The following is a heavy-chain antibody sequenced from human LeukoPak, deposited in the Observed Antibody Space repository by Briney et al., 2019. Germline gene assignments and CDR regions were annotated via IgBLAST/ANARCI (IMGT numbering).Heavy chain of an antibody. CDR1: GYTFTGYY. V-gene: IGHV1-8*02. J-gene: IGHJ5*02. D-gene: IGHD6-19*01. Sequence: GASVKVSCKASGYTFTGYYMHWVRQAPGQGLEWMGWINPNSGNTGYAQNFQGRVTMTRNTSISTAYMELSSLKSEDTAVYYCARCPIAVAGIRSQNWFDPWGQGTLVTVSS. CDR3: ARCPIAVAGIRSQNWFDP. CDR2: INPNSGNT.